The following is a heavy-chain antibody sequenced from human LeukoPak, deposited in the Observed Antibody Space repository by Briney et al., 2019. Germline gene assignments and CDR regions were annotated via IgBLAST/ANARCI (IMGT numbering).Heavy chain of an antibody. CDR3: AKGGGSSSPLFVD. D-gene: IGHD6-6*01. CDR1: GYTFTSYG. J-gene: IGHJ4*02. CDR2: INPNSGGT. Sequence: ASVKVSCKASGYTFTSYGIIWVRQAPGQGLEWMGWINPNSGGTNYAQKFQGRVTMTRDTSISTAYMELSRLRSDDTAVYYCAKGGGSSSPLFVDWGQGTLVTVSS. V-gene: IGHV1-2*02.